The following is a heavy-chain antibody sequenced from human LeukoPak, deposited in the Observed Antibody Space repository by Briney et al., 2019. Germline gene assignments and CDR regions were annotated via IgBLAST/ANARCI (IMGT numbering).Heavy chain of an antibody. J-gene: IGHJ4*02. CDR1: GFTFSSYW. CDR3: ARVGAGGGNYFRSYYDR. V-gene: IGHV3-7*01. Sequence: GGSLRLSCAASGFTFSSYWMGWFRQAPGGGLEWVANIKEVGSEKNYEGSVKGRFSISRDNAENSLYLQMNSLRVEDTAMYYCARVGAGGGNYFRSYYDRWGQGTLVTVSS. D-gene: IGHD2/OR15-2a*01. CDR2: IKEVGSEK.